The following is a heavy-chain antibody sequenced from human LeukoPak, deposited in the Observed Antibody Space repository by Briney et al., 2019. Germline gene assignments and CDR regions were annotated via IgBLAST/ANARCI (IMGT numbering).Heavy chain of an antibody. D-gene: IGHD6-13*01. CDR1: GFTFISYA. CDR2: INQDGRTI. CDR3: ATDRGNSTFDY. Sequence: PGGSLRLSCAASGFTFISYAVSWVRQAPGKGREWVANINQDGRTINYGDTVKGRFTISRDNDRNSLYLPTTSLRVEGTALYYCATDRGNSTFDYWGQGTLVTVSS. V-gene: IGHV3-7*01. J-gene: IGHJ4*02.